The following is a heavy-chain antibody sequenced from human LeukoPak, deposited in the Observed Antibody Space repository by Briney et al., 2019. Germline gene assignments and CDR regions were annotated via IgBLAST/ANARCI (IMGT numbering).Heavy chain of an antibody. CDR1: GFNFDDFA. CDR2: SSWISGST. V-gene: IGHV3-43D*03. J-gene: IGHJ4*02. CDR3: VRSRAASLGYFDF. D-gene: IGHD2-15*01. Sequence: TGGSLRLSCAVSGFNFDDFALHWVRQVAGKGLEWLSFSSWISGSTDYADSVKGRFTISRDSTTNSLYLEMNSLRAEDTALYYCVRSRAASLGYFDFWGQGTLVTVSS.